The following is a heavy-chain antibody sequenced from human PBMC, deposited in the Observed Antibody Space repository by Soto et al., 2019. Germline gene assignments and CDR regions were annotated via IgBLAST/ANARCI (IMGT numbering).Heavy chain of an antibody. Sequence: QVQLVQSGAEVKKPGASVKVSCKASGYTFSGYYIHWVRQAPGQGLEWMGWINPHSGDTSRAQTFQGRVTVTRDTSSNTAYMELTSLRSDDTAVYYCAREGRRDFELIFDYWGQGTLVTVSS. J-gene: IGHJ4*02. CDR1: GYTFSGYY. V-gene: IGHV1-2*02. D-gene: IGHD3-9*01. CDR3: AREGRRDFELIFDY. CDR2: INPHSGDT.